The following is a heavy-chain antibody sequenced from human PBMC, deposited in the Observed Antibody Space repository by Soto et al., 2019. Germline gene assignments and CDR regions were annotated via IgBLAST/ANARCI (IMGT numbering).Heavy chain of an antibody. V-gene: IGHV3-11*01. D-gene: IGHD3-9*01. Sequence: QVQLVESGGGLVKPGGSLRLSCAASGFTFSDYYMSWIRQATGKGLEWVSYISSSGSTIYYADSVKGRFTISRDNAKNSLYLQMNSLRAEDTAVYYCAGKITIFLTDYYYMDVWGKGTTVTVS. J-gene: IGHJ6*03. CDR2: ISSSGSTI. CDR3: AGKITIFLTDYYYMDV. CDR1: GFTFSDYY.